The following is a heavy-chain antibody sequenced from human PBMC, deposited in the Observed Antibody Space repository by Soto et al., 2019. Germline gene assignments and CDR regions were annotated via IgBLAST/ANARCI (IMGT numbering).Heavy chain of an antibody. CDR1: GDTFAFYS. Sequence: QVQLVQSGAEVKRPGSSVKDSCKASGDTFAFYSINWVRQAPGLGLEWMGRINPILSMSNYAQRFQGRVTMTADKAASTVYMVLNILRSEDTAMYYCATSYGSGYRAFDYWGQGALVTVSS. D-gene: IGHD3-10*01. V-gene: IGHV1-69*02. J-gene: IGHJ4*02. CDR2: INPILSMS. CDR3: ATSYGSGYRAFDY.